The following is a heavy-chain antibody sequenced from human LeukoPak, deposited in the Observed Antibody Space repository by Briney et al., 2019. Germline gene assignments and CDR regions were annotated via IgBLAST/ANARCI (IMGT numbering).Heavy chain of an antibody. V-gene: IGHV4-39*01. Sequence: SETLSLTCTVSGGSISSSSYDWGWIRQPPGKGLEWIGSIYYSGSTYYNPSLKSRVTISVDTSKNQFSLKLSSVTAADTAVYYCARRNYDFWSGYWVNWGQGTLVTVSS. CDR1: GGSISSSSYD. CDR2: IYYSGST. D-gene: IGHD3-3*01. CDR3: ARRNYDFWSGYWVN. J-gene: IGHJ4*02.